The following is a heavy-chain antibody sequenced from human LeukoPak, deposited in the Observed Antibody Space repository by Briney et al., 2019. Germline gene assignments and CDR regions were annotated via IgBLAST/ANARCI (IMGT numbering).Heavy chain of an antibody. V-gene: IGHV4-61*01. CDR2: IYYSGST. CDR3: ARDQNEYYYDSSGYSL. Sequence: SETLSLTCTVSGGSVSSGSYYWSWVRQPPGKGLEWIVYIYYSGSTNYNPSLKSRVTISVDTSKNQFSLKLSSVTAADTAVYYCARDQNEYYYDSSGYSLWGQGTLVTISS. J-gene: IGHJ4*02. CDR1: GGSVSSGSYY. D-gene: IGHD3-22*01.